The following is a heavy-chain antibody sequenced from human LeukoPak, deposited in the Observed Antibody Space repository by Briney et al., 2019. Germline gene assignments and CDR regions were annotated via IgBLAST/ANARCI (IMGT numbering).Heavy chain of an antibody. CDR2: ISSSSSYI. D-gene: IGHD4-11*01. CDR1: GFTFRSNS. J-gene: IGHJ6*02. V-gene: IGHV3-21*01. CDR3: ARDGNPTVTTPEKVYYGMDV. Sequence: GGSLRLSCAASGFTFRSNSMNWVRQAPGKGLEWVSSISSSSSYIYYADSVKGRFTISRDNPKNSLYLQMNSLRAEDTAVYYCARDGNPTVTTPEKVYYGMDVWGQGTTVTVSS.